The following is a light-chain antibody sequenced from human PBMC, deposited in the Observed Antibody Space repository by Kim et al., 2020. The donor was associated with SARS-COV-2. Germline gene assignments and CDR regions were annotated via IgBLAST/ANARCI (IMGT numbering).Light chain of an antibody. Sequence: QSVLTQPPSVSGAPGQRVTISCTGSSSNIGAGYDVHWYQQLPGTAPKLLIYGNSNRPSGVPDRFSGYKSGTSASLAITGLQAEDEADYYCQSYDSSLSGSGVFGTGTKVTVL. J-gene: IGLJ1*01. V-gene: IGLV1-40*01. CDR1: SSNIGAGYD. CDR2: GNS. CDR3: QSYDSSLSGSGV.